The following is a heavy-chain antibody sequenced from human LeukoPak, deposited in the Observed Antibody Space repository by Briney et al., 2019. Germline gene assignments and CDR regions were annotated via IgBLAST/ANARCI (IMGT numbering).Heavy chain of an antibody. CDR3: ARDGVRDGLYFDY. V-gene: IGHV3-7*01. CDR2: IKQDGSEK. Sequence: GGSLRLSCAGSGFTFSNYWMTWVRQAPGRGLEWVANIKQDGSEKYFVDSVKGRFTISRDNTKNSVYLQMNSLRAEDTAVYYCARDGVRDGLYFDYWGQGTLVTVSS. D-gene: IGHD5-24*01. J-gene: IGHJ4*02. CDR1: GFTFSNYW.